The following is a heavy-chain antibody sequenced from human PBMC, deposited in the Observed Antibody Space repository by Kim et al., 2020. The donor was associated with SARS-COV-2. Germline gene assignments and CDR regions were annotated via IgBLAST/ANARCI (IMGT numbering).Heavy chain of an antibody. Sequence: YAESGKGRFTISRDNAKNSLYLQMNSLRAEDTAVYYCARENGDTAMVFDYWGQGTLVTVSS. V-gene: IGHV3-11*01. J-gene: IGHJ4*02. D-gene: IGHD5-18*01. CDR3: ARENGDTAMVFDY.